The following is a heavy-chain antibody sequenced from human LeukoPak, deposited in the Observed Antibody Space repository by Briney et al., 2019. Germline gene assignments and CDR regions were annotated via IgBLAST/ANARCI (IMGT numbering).Heavy chain of an antibody. J-gene: IGHJ4*02. Sequence: PSETLSLTCAVYGGSFSGYYWSWIRQPPGKGLEWIGEINHSGSTNYNPSLKSRVTISVDTSKNQFSPKLSSVTAADTAVYYCVLRGLQTHWGQGALVTVSS. CDR2: INHSGST. CDR3: VLRGLQTH. V-gene: IGHV4-34*01. D-gene: IGHD3-16*01. CDR1: GGSFSGYY.